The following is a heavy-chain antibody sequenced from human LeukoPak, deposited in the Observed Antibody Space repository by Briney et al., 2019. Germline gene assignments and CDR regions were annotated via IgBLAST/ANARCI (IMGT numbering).Heavy chain of an antibody. J-gene: IGHJ4*02. CDR3: ARDQTGYGPIDY. V-gene: IGHV4-31*03. CDR2: IYYSGST. Sequence: NPSETLSLTCTVSGGSISSGGHFWSWIRQHPGKGLEWIGSIYYSGSTYYNPSLKSRVTISVDTSENQFSLKLSSVTAADTAVYYCARDQTGYGPIDYWGQGTLVTVSS. CDR1: GGSISSGGHF. D-gene: IGHD3-9*01.